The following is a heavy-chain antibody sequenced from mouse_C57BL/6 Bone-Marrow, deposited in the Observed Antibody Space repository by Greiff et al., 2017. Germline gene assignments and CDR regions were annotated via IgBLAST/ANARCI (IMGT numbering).Heavy chain of an antibody. V-gene: IGHV5-12*01. CDR1: GFTFSDYY. D-gene: IGHD1-1*01. J-gene: IGHJ1*03. CDR2: ISNGGGST. Sequence: EVLLVESGGGLVQPGGSLKLSCAASGFTFSDYYMYWVRQTPEKRLEWVAYISNGGGSTYYPDTVKGRFTISRDNAKNTLYLQMSRLKADNTAMYYCARYGSSLYWYFDVWGTGTTVTVSS. CDR3: ARYGSSLYWYFDV.